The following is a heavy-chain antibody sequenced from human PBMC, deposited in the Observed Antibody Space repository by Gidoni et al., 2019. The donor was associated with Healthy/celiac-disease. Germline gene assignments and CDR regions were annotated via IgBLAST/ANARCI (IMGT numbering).Heavy chain of an antibody. CDR3: ARVPRVGYSYGGGSDY. V-gene: IGHV4-34*01. Sequence: QVQLQQWGAGLPKPSETPSPTCAVYGGSFRGYYWSWIRQPPGKGLEWIGEINHSGSTNYNPSLQSRVTISVATSKSQFSLKLSSVTAADTAVYYCARVPRVGYSYGGGSDYWGQGTLVTVSS. J-gene: IGHJ4*02. CDR2: INHSGST. D-gene: IGHD5-18*01. CDR1: GGSFRGYY.